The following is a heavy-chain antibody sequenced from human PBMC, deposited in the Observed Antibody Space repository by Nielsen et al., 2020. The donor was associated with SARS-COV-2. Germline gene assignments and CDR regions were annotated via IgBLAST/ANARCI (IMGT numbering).Heavy chain of an antibody. CDR1: GYTFTSYG. J-gene: IGHJ6*03. CDR2: ISAYNGNT. Sequence: ASVKVSCKASGYTFTSYGISWVRQAPGQGLEWMGWISAYNGNTNYAQKLQGRVTMTTDTSTSTAYMELRSPRSDDTAVYYCARIGPIGAWDYGDYGGDYYYYYMDVWGKGTTVTVSS. CDR3: ARIGPIGAWDYGDYGGDYYYYYMDV. D-gene: IGHD4-17*01. V-gene: IGHV1-18*04.